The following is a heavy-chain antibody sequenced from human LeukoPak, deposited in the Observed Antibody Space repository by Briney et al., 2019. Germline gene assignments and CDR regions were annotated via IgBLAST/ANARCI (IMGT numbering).Heavy chain of an antibody. J-gene: IGHJ4*02. CDR3: ARSKAAIDSPFDY. CDR2: IYPGDSDT. CDR1: GYSFSTYW. V-gene: IGHV5-51*01. D-gene: IGHD2-2*01. Sequence: GESLKISCKGSGYSFSTYWIGWVGQMPGKALDWMGIIYPGDSDTRYSPSFQGQVTISADKSISTAYLQWSSLKASDTAMYYCARSKAAIDSPFDYWGQGTLVTVSS.